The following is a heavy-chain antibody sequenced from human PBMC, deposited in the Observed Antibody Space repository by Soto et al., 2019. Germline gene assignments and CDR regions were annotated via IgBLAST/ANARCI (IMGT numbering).Heavy chain of an antibody. D-gene: IGHD2-15*01. CDR3: AREYCSGGSCYSAWFDP. Sequence: PGGSLRLSCVASGFTFGSDVMHWVRQAPGKGLEWVALIWHDGSDISYGDSVKGRFTISRDNSKNTLYLQMNSLRAEDTAVYYCAREYCSGGSCYSAWFDPGGQGTLVTGSS. J-gene: IGHJ5*02. V-gene: IGHV3-33*01. CDR2: IWHDGSDI. CDR1: GFTFGSDV.